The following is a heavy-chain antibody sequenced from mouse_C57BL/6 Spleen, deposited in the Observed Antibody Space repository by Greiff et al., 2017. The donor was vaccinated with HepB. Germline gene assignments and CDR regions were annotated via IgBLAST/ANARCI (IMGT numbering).Heavy chain of an antibody. CDR3: ARALWFAY. Sequence: VQLQQSGAELVRPGASVKLSCKASGYTFPDYYINWVKQRPGQGLEWIARIYPGSGNTYYNEKFKGKATLTAEKSSSTVYMQVSSLTSADAAVYFFARALWFAYWGQGTLVTVSA. CDR2: IYPGSGNT. J-gene: IGHJ3*01. V-gene: IGHV1-76*01. CDR1: GYTFPDYY.